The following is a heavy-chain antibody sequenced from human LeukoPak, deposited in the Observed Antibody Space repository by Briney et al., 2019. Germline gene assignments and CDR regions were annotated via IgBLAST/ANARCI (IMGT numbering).Heavy chain of an antibody. CDR1: GFTFDDYG. D-gene: IGHD1-26*01. Sequence: PGGSLRLSCAASGFTFDDYGMSWVRQAPGKGLEWVSGINWNGGSTGYADSVKGRFTISRDNAKNSLYLQMNSLRAEDTALYYCARRRVGARTYDALDIWGQGTMVTVSS. V-gene: IGHV3-20*04. CDR2: INWNGGST. CDR3: ARRRVGARTYDALDI. J-gene: IGHJ3*02.